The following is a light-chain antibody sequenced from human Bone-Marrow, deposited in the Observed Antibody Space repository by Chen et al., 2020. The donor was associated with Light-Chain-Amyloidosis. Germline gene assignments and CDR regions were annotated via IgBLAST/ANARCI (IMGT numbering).Light chain of an antibody. V-gene: IGKV3-15*01. J-gene: IGKJ1*01. CDR1: QSVSSD. Sequence: EIVMTQSPATLSVSPGERATLSCRASQSVSSDLAWYQQKPGQAPRLLFFGASTRATGIPARFGGSGSGSEFALTISSLQSEDVAGYYCQQYNTWPPWTFGQGTKVEIK. CDR3: QQYNTWPPWT. CDR2: GAS.